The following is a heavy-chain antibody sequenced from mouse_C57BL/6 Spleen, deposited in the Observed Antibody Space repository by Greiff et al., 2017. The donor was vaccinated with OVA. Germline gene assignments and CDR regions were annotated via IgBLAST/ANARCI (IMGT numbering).Heavy chain of an antibody. Sequence: EVQLQQSGPELVKPGASVKISCKASGYSFTGYYMNWVKQSPEKSLEWIGEINPSTGGTTYNQKFKAKATLTVDKSSSTAYMQLKSLTSEDSAVYYCARLLGVYYLDYWGQGTTLTVSS. V-gene: IGHV1-42*01. CDR2: INPSTGGT. D-gene: IGHD4-1*01. J-gene: IGHJ2*01. CDR3: ARLLGVYYLDY. CDR1: GYSFTGYY.